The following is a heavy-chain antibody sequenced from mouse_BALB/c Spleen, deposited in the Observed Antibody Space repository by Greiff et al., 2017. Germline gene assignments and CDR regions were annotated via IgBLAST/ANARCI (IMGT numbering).Heavy chain of an antibody. CDR3: TGSSYYFDY. CDR1: GFTFTNYC. CDR2: IRSKSNNYAT. D-gene: IGHD1-1*01. V-gene: IGHV6-6*02. Sequence: EVLLVESGGGLVQPGGSLKLSCVASGFTFTNYCMNWVRQSPEKSLEWVVEIRSKSNNYATHHAKSVKGRFTTTRDDSKSSVYLQMNNSRAEDTGIDCCTGSSYYFDYWGQGTTLTVSS. J-gene: IGHJ2*01.